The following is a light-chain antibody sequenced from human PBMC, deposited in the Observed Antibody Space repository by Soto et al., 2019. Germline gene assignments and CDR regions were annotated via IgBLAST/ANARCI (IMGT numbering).Light chain of an antibody. CDR2: GAS. CDR3: QQYHKWPPFT. CDR1: QSVSSN. V-gene: IGKV3-15*01. J-gene: IGKJ4*01. Sequence: EIVMTQSPAALSVSPGERATLPCRASQSVSSNLAWYQQKPGQAPRLLIYGASTRATGIPARFSGSGSGTEFTLTISSLQSEDFAVYYCQQYHKWPPFTFGGGTKVDIK.